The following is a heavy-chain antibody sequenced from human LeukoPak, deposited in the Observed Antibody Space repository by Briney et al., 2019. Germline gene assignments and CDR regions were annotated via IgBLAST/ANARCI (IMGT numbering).Heavy chain of an antibody. CDR3: ARIPSVGYSSGWDFDY. J-gene: IGHJ4*02. CDR1: GFTFSSYW. D-gene: IGHD6-19*01. CDR2: ISSSSSTI. Sequence: GGSLRLSCAASGFTFSSYWMNWVRQAPGKGLEWVSYISSSSSTIYYADSVKGRFTISRDNAKNSLYLQMNSLRAEDTAVYYCARIPSVGYSSGWDFDYWGQGTLVTVSS. V-gene: IGHV3-48*01.